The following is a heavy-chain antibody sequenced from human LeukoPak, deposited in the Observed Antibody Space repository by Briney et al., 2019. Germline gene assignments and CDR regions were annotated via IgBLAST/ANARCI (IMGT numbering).Heavy chain of an antibody. CDR2: ISSSSSTI. V-gene: IGHV3-48*04. CDR3: ARGYQPRARAGGAFDY. J-gene: IGHJ4*02. CDR1: GFTFSSYS. Sequence: GGSLRLSCAASGFTFSSYSMNWVRQAPGKGLEWVSYISSSSSTIYYADTVKGRFTISRDNAKNSLYLQMNSLRAEDTAVYYCARGYQPRARAGGAFDYWGQGTLVTVSS. D-gene: IGHD2-2*01.